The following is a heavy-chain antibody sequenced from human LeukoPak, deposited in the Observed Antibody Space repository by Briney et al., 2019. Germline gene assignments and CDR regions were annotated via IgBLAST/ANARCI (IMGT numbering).Heavy chain of an antibody. V-gene: IGHV4-38-2*01. J-gene: IGHJ5*02. CDR2: IYYSGST. D-gene: IGHD6-13*01. CDR1: GYSISSGYY. CDR3: ARDSSISCLFT. Sequence: SETLSLTCAVSGYSISSGYYWGWIRQSPGKGLDWIGTIYYSGSTYYNPSLKSRVTISIDTSKNQFSLKLSSVTAADTAVYYCARDSSISCLFTWGQGTLVTVSS.